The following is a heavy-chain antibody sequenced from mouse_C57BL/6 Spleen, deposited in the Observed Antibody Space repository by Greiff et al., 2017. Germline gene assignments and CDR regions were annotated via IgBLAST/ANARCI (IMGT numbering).Heavy chain of an antibody. CDR2: IDPSDSYP. CDR1: GYTFTSYW. Sequence: QVQLQQPGAELVKPGASVKLSCKASGYTFTSYWMQWVKQRPGQGLEWIGEIDPSDSYPNYNQKFKGKATLTVDTSSSTAYMQLSSLTSEDSAVYYCARDYSNYVHYFDYWGQGTTLTVSS. V-gene: IGHV1-50*01. CDR3: ARDYSNYVHYFDY. D-gene: IGHD2-5*01. J-gene: IGHJ2*01.